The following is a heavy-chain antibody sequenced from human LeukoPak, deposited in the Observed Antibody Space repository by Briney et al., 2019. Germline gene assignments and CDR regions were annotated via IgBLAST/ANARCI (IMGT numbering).Heavy chain of an antibody. CDR2: IYSGGST. J-gene: IGHJ6*02. CDR1: GFTVSSNY. CDR3: ARDSPDTAMDGWYYYGMDV. V-gene: IGHV3-66*02. D-gene: IGHD5-18*01. Sequence: PGGSLRLSCAAPGFTVSSNYMSWVRQAPGKGLEWVSVIYSGGSTYYADSVKGRFTISRDNSKNTLYLQMNSLRAEDTAVYYCARDSPDTAMDGWYYYGMDVWGQGTTVTVPS.